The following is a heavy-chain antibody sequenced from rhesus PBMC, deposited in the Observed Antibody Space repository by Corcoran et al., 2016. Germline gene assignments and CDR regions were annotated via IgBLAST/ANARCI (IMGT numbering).Heavy chain of an antibody. CDR1: GGPISRNY. J-gene: IGHJ4*01. Sequence: QVQLQESGPGLVKPSETLVLTCAVAGGPISRNYWSGIRQPPGRGPGRIGRISGSGGSPYYNTSLKSRVTISTDTSKNQFSRKLSSVTAADTAVYYCARDRPSLYSSWSPYFDYWGQGVLVTVSS. V-gene: IGHV4-173*01. CDR3: ARDRPSLYSSWSPYFDY. D-gene: IGHD6-13*01. CDR2: ISGSGGSP.